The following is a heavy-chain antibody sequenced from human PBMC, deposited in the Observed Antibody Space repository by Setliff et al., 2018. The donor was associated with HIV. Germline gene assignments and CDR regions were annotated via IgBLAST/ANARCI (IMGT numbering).Heavy chain of an antibody. CDR2: INHSGST. CDR1: GESFSVYY. J-gene: IGHJ4*02. Sequence: SETLSLTCAVYGESFSVYYWSWIRQPPGMGLEWIGEINHSGSTNCNPSLKSRVTISVDTSKNQFSLNLSSVTAADTAVYYCARCRIPWEEEGGRFDYWGPGTLVTVSS. D-gene: IGHD3-16*01. V-gene: IGHV4-34*01. CDR3: ARCRIPWEEEGGRFDY.